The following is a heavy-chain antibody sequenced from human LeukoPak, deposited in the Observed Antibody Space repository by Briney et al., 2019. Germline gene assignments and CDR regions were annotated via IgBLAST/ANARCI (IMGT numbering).Heavy chain of an antibody. J-gene: IGHJ4*02. Sequence: GGSLRLSCAASGFTFSDHAMSWVRQSPGKGLESVSSTNAGGDITHYADSVKGRFTISRDNSKNTLCLQMNSLRAEDTAVYFCAYLDSSGYYYGRLRYWGQGTPVTVSS. CDR2: TNAGGDIT. D-gene: IGHD3-22*01. V-gene: IGHV3-23*01. CDR3: AYLDSSGYYYGRLRY. CDR1: GFTFSDHA.